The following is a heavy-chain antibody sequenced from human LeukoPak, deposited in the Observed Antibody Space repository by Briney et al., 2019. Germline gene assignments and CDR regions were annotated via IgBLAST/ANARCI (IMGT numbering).Heavy chain of an antibody. CDR2: ISSSSSTI. CDR3: ARAPLRFLRGSDAFDI. V-gene: IGHV3-48*01. CDR1: GFTFSSYS. D-gene: IGHD3-3*01. J-gene: IGHJ3*02. Sequence: QTGGSLRLSCAASGFTFSSYSMNWVRQAPGKGLEWVSYISSSSSTIYHADSVKGRFTISRDNAKNSLYLQMNSLRAEDTAVYYCARAPLRFLRGSDAFDIWGQGTMVTVSS.